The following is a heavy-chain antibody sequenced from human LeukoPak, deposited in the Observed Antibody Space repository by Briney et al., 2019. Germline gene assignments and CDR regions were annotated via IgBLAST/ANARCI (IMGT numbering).Heavy chain of an antibody. D-gene: IGHD2-2*01. Sequence: SVKVSCKASGGTFSSYAISWVRQAPGQGLEWMGGIIPIFGTANYAQKFQGRVTITADESTSTAYMELSSLRSEDTAVYYCARGVVVVPAAGYYYYYYMDVWGEGTTVTVSS. CDR1: GGTFSSYA. CDR2: IIPIFGTA. J-gene: IGHJ6*03. CDR3: ARGVVVVPAAGYYYYYYMDV. V-gene: IGHV1-69*01.